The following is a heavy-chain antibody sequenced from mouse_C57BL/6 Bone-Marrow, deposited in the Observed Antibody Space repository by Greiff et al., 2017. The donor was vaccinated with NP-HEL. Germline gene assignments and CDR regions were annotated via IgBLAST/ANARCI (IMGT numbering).Heavy chain of an antibody. CDR2: IHPNSGST. Sequence: QVQLQQPGAELVKPGASVKLSCKASGYTFTSYWMHWVKQRPGQGLEWIGMIHPNSGSTNYNEKFKSKATLTVDKSSSTAYMQLSSLTSEDSAVYYCARWGTGTRYCDVWGTGTTVTVSS. CDR3: ARWGTGTRYCDV. V-gene: IGHV1-64*01. D-gene: IGHD4-1*01. J-gene: IGHJ1*03. CDR1: GYTFTSYW.